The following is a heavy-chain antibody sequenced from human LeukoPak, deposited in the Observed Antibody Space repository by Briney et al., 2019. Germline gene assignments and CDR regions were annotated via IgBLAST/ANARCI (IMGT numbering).Heavy chain of an antibody. CDR3: AKETHSSGWYYYYYYMDV. J-gene: IGHJ6*03. V-gene: IGHV3-23*01. Sequence: GGTLRLSCAASGFTFSTYGMNWVRQAPGKGLVWVSSISGSGDSTYYADSVKGRFTISRDNSKNTLYLQMNSLRAEDTAVYYCAKETHSSGWYYYYYYMDVWGKGTTVTVSS. CDR1: GFTFSTYG. D-gene: IGHD6-19*01. CDR2: ISGSGDST.